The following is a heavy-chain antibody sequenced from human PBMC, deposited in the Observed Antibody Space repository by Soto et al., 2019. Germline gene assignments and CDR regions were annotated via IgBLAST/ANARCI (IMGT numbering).Heavy chain of an antibody. CDR2: IWYDGSNK. D-gene: IGHD5-12*01. CDR1: GFTFSSYG. Sequence: QVQLVESGGGVVQPGRSLRLSCAASGFTFSSYGMHWVRQAPGKGLEWVAVIWYDGSNKYYADSVKGRFTISRDNSKNTLSLQMNSLRAEDTAVYYCARDVDIVATGYGMDVWGQGTTVTVSS. J-gene: IGHJ6*02. CDR3: ARDVDIVATGYGMDV. V-gene: IGHV3-33*01.